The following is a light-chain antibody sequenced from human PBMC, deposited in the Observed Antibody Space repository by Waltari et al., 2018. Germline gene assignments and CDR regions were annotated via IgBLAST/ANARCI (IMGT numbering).Light chain of an antibody. CDR3: YSGDGSGNQSV. CDR2: DDK. V-gene: IGLV3-10*01. CDR1: ALPEKY. Sequence: SDDLTQPPPVSVSPGQTVRITCSGDALPEKYDNWFHQRSGQAPVLVIYDDKKRPSGITGSIAGSSAGTTATLTSSRAQVEAKGYYYCYSGDGSGNQSVFGAVTKVTV. J-gene: IGLJ2*01.